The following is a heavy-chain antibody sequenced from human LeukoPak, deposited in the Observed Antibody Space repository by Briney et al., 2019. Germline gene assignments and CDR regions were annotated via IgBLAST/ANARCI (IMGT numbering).Heavy chain of an antibody. D-gene: IGHD5-24*01. CDR2: LSGSGITT. CDR3: ARGDGYNDAEYLQH. J-gene: IGHJ1*01. CDR1: GFTFSNSA. Sequence: GGSLRLSCAASGFTFSNSAMSWVRQAPGKGLEWVSTLSGSGITTYYADSVKGRFTISRDNSKKTLYLQMNSLRVEDTAVYYCARGDGYNDAEYLQHWGQGTLVTVS. V-gene: IGHV3-23*01.